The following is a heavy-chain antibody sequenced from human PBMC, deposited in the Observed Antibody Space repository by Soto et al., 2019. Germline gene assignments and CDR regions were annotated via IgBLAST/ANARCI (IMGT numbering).Heavy chain of an antibody. CDR1: GFTFSSYW. V-gene: IGHV3-7*01. CDR3: ARGGIVVVVDSANSYYMDV. D-gene: IGHD2-15*01. J-gene: IGHJ6*03. CDR2: IKQDGSEK. Sequence: GSLRLSCAASGFTFSSYWMSWVRQAPGKGLEWVANIKQDGSEKYYVDSVKGRFTISRDNAKNSLYLQMNSLRAEDTAVYYCARGGIVVVVDSANSYYMDVWGKGTTVTVSS.